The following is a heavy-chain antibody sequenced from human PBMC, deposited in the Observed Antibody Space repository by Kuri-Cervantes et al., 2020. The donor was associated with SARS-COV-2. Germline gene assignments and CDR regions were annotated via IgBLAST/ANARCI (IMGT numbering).Heavy chain of an antibody. CDR2: ISGSGGST. Sequence: GGSLRLSCAASGFTFDDYAMHWVRQAPGKGLEWVSAISGSGGSTYYADSVKGRFTISRDNSKNTLYLQMNSLRAEDTAVYYCAKDVVSKKFSGWYYFDYWGQGTLVTVSS. CDR1: GFTFDDYA. J-gene: IGHJ4*02. V-gene: IGHV3-23*01. D-gene: IGHD6-19*01. CDR3: AKDVVSKKFSGWYYFDY.